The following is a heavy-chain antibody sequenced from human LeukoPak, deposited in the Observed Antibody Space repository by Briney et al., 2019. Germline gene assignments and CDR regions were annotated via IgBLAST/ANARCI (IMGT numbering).Heavy chain of an antibody. Sequence: GGSLRLSCALSGFAFSTYAMSWVRQAPGKGLEWVSGMSDSGDSTYYADSVKGRFTISRDNSKNTVYLQMNSLRAEDTAVYFCARELRGRFDCWGQGTLVTVSS. CDR3: ARELRGRFDC. CDR1: GFAFSTYA. CDR2: MSDSGDST. V-gene: IGHV3-23*01. D-gene: IGHD4-17*01. J-gene: IGHJ4*02.